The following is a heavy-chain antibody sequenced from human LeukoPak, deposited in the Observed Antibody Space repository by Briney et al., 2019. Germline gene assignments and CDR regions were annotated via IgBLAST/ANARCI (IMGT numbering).Heavy chain of an antibody. J-gene: IGHJ4*02. V-gene: IGHV4-59*01. CDR3: ARDRSGHYDRYFDY. D-gene: IGHD3-22*01. CDR2: IFYSGST. Sequence: SETLSLTCTVSGGSISNYYWTWIRQPPGQGLEWIGNIFYSGSTNYNPSLKSRVTISVDTSKNQFSLKLTSMTAADTAMYYCARDRSGHYDRYFDYWGQGTLVTVSS. CDR1: GGSISNYY.